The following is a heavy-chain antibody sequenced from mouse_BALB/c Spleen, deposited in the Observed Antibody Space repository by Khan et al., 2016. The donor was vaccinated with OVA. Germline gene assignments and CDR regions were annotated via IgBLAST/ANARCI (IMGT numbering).Heavy chain of an antibody. CDR3: ARMARTIN. CDR1: GFTFSSYG. Sequence: EVELVESGGGLVQPGGSLKLSCAASGFTFSSYGMSWVRQTPDKRLELVATINSNGGSTYYPDSVKGRCTISRDNAKNTLYLQMSRLKSEDTAMYYCARMARTINWGQGTTLTVSS. J-gene: IGHJ2*01. V-gene: IGHV5-6-3*01. CDR2: INSNGGST.